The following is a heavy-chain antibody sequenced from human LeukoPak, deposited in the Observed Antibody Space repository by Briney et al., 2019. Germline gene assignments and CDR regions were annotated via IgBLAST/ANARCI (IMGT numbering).Heavy chain of an antibody. CDR2: IYPGDSDA. Sequence: GESLKISCKGSGNNFTSYWIGWVRQMPGKGLEWMGVIYPGDSDARYSPTFRGQVTISADKSTSTAYLQWSSLKASDTAMYYCARRVDPAVQGYWYFDLWGRGTLVTVSS. V-gene: IGHV5-51*01. CDR1: GNNFTSYW. J-gene: IGHJ2*01. CDR3: ARRVDPAVQGYWYFDL. D-gene: IGHD2-15*01.